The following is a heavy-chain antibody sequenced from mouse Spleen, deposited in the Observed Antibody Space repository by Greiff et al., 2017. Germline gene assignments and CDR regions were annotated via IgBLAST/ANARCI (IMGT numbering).Heavy chain of an antibody. D-gene: IGHD1-2*01. CDR1: GYNFTSYW. CDR2: IYPGSGST. CDR3: ARSEAVYGYSFAY. Sequence: QVQLQQPGAELVKPGTSVKLSCKASGYNFTSYWINWVKLRPGQGLEWIGDIYPGSGSTNYNEKFKSKATLTVDTSSSTAYMQLSSLASEDSALYYCARSEAVYGYSFAYWGQGTLVTVSA. J-gene: IGHJ3*01. V-gene: IGHV1-55*01.